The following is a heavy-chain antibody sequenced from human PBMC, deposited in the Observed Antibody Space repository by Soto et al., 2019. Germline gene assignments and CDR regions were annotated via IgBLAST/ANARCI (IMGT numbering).Heavy chain of an antibody. CDR3: ARGRGVTMIVYFDY. CDR2: ISAYDGNV. J-gene: IGHJ4*02. V-gene: IGHV1-18*01. CDR1: DYTFTSYG. Sequence: GASVKVSCKASDYTFTSYGISWVRQAPGQGLEWMGWISAYDGNVNYARKFQDRVTMTTDTSTSTAYMELSSLRSEDTAVYYCARGRGVTMIVYFDYWGQGTLVTVSS. D-gene: IGHD3-22*01.